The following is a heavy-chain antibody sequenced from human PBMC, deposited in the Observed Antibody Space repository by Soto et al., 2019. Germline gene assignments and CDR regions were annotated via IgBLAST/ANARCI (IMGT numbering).Heavy chain of an antibody. CDR2: IIPIFGTA. CDR3: ARDGAAACTYCGMDV. J-gene: IGHJ6*04. CDR1: VGTFSRYA. Sequence: SVTVSCQACVGTFSRYAISRVRQAPGQGLEWMGWIIPIFGTANYAQKFQDRVTITTDKSTSTAYLELSSLRSEDTAVDYCARDGAAACTYCGMDVWGKGTRVTVS. V-gene: IGHV1-69*05. D-gene: IGHD6-13*01.